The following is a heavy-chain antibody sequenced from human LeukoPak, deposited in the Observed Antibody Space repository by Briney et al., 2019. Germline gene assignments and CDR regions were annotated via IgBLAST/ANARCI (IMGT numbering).Heavy chain of an antibody. CDR1: VYIFKNYG. J-gene: IGHJ4*02. CDR2: ISVHTANT. Sequence: AAVKVSCKTSVYIFKNYGVSWVLQAPGQGLEWMGWISVHTANTKYPETVQARVTMITDTSTTTVYMDMRSLRSDDTAVYFCARDGRYSATYLGYWGQGTLVSASS. CDR3: ARDGRYSATYLGY. V-gene: IGHV1-18*01. D-gene: IGHD5-12*01.